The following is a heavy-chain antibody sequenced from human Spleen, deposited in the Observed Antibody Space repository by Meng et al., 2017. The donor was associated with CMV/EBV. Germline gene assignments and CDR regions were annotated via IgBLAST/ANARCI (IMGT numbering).Heavy chain of an antibody. CDR1: GGSISSGGYY. J-gene: IGHJ4*02. D-gene: IGHD3-10*01. V-gene: IGHV4-31*02. CDR3: ARDWRGSGTGFDY. CDR2: IYDSVST. Sequence: SGGSISSGGYYWSWIRQHPGKGLEWIGYIYDSVSTYYNPSLKSRVTISVDTSKNQFSLKLSSVTAADTAVYYCARDWRGSGTGFDYWGQGTLVTVSS.